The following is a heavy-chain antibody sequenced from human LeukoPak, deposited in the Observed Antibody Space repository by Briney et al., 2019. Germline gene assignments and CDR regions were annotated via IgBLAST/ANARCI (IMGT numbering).Heavy chain of an antibody. J-gene: IGHJ4*02. CDR3: AKVPQPDYYFDY. Sequence: AGGSLRLSCAASGFTFSSYDMSWVRQAPGKGLEWVSSISGSGDRTIYADFVRGRLTISRDNSKSTLYLQMSSLRAEDTAVYYCAKVPQPDYYFDYWGQGFLVTVSS. CDR1: GFTFSSYD. CDR2: ISGSGDRT. V-gene: IGHV3-23*01.